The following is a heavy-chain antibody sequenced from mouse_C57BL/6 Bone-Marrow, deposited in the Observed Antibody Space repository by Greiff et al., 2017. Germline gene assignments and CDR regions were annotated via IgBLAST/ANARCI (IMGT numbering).Heavy chain of an antibody. CDR2: IDPSDSYT. CDR3: ASIPYDCYYVGAMGY. J-gene: IGHJ4*01. Sequence: QVQLQQPGAELVKPGASVKLSCKASGYTFTSYWMQWVKQRPGQGLEWIGEIDPSDSYTNYNQKFKGKATLTVDTSSSTAYMQLSSLTSVDSAVYYCASIPYDCYYVGAMGYWGQGTSVTVSS. CDR1: GYTFTSYW. D-gene: IGHD2-3*01. V-gene: IGHV1-50*01.